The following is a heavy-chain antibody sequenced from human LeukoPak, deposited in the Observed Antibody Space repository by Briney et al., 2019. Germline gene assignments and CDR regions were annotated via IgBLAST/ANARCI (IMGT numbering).Heavy chain of an antibody. Sequence: SVKVSCKASGGTFSSYAISWVRQAPGQGLEWMGGIIPIFGAANYAQKFQGRVTITVDESTSTAYMELSSLRSEDTAVYYCASRWKGLLWFGDWGQGTLVTVSS. CDR1: GGTFSSYA. CDR2: IIPIFGAA. CDR3: ASRWKGLLWFGD. D-gene: IGHD3-10*01. J-gene: IGHJ4*02. V-gene: IGHV1-69*13.